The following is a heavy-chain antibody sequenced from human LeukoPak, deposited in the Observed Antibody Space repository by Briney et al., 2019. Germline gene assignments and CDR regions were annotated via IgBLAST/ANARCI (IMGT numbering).Heavy chain of an antibody. D-gene: IGHD5-18*01. V-gene: IGHV4-34*01. J-gene: IGHJ4*02. CDR2: INHSGST. Sequence: PSETLSLTCAVYGGSFSGYYWSWIRQPPGKGLEWIGEINHSGSTNYNPSLKSRVTISVDTSKNQFSLKLSSVIAADTAVYYCASRDTATGLDWGQGTLVTVSS. CDR3: ASRDTATGLD. CDR1: GGSFSGYY.